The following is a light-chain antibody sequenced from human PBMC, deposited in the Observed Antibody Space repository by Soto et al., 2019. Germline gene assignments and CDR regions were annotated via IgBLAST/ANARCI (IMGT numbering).Light chain of an antibody. J-gene: IGKJ1*01. CDR1: QGISSY. Sequence: AIRMTQSPSSFSASTGDRVTITCRASQGISSYLAWYQQKPGKAPKLLIYAASTLQSGVPSRFSGSGSGTDFTLTISCLQSEDLATYYCQQYYSYPWTVGQGTKVEIK. CDR2: AAS. CDR3: QQYYSYPWT. V-gene: IGKV1-8*01.